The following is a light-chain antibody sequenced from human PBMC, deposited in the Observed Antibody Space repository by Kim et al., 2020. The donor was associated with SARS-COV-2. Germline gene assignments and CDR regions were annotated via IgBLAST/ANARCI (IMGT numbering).Light chain of an antibody. V-gene: IGLV1-47*01. Sequence: QSVLTQPPSASGTPGQRVTISCSGSSSNIGSNYVYWYQQLPGTAPKLLIYRYNQRPSGVPDRFSGSKSGTSASLAISGLRSEDEADDYCAAWDDSLSGAVFGGGTQLAVL. CDR1: SSNIGSNY. CDR3: AAWDDSLSGAV. CDR2: RYN. J-gene: IGLJ7*01.